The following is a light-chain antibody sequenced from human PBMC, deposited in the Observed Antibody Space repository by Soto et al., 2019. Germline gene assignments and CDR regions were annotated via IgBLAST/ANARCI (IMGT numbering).Light chain of an antibody. CDR3: YSYTSSGTDV. V-gene: IGLV2-14*01. CDR1: SSDVGNYKY. J-gene: IGLJ1*01. Sequence: QYALTQPASVSGSPGQSITISCTGTSSDVGNYKYVSWYQQHPGKAPKLMIYEVSNRPSGVSNRFSGSKSGNTASMTISGLQAEDETDYDCYSYTSSGTDVVGHGTKITVL. CDR2: EVS.